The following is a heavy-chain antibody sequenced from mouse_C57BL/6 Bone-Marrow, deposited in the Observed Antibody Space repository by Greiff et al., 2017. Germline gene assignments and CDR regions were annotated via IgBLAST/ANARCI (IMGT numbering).Heavy chain of an antibody. CDR2: SRNKANDYTT. CDR3: ESDPISTVVGPYAMDY. Sequence: EVQLVESGGGLVQSGGSLRLSCATSGFTFSDFYMEWVRQAPGQGLEWIAASRNKANDYTTEYSVSVKGRFSVSRDTSQSILYLQMNALRAEDTAIYYCESDPISTVVGPYAMDYWGQGTSVTVSS. J-gene: IGHJ4*01. CDR1: GFTFSDFY. V-gene: IGHV7-1*01. D-gene: IGHD1-1*01.